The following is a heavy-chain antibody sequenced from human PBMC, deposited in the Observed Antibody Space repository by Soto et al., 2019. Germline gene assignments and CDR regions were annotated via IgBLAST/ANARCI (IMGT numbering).Heavy chain of an antibody. CDR3: ARDSTPAGPKRRPYYYYYMDV. J-gene: IGHJ6*03. Sequence: PGGSLRLSCAASGFTFSSYGMHWVRQAPGKGLEWVAVIWYDGSNKYYADSVKGRFTISRDNSKNTLYLQMNSLRAEDTAVYYCARDSTPAGPKRRPYYYYYMDVWGRGTTVTVSS. CDR1: GFTFSSYG. V-gene: IGHV3-33*01. D-gene: IGHD6-13*01. CDR2: IWYDGSNK.